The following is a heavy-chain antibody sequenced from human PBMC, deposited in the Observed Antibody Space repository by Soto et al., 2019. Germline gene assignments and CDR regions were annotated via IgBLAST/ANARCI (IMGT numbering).Heavy chain of an antibody. Sequence: SETLSLTCTVSGGSISSGLNYWSWIRQHPGKGLEWIGYIYYTGTTYYNPSLKSRVIISLDTSKNQFSLMLSSVTAADTAVCYCARDMKFENDGGYYSYGMDVWGRGTTVTVSS. CDR2: IYYTGTT. V-gene: IGHV4-31*03. D-gene: IGHD1-1*01. J-gene: IGHJ6*02. CDR1: GGSISSGLNY. CDR3: ARDMKFENDGGYYSYGMDV.